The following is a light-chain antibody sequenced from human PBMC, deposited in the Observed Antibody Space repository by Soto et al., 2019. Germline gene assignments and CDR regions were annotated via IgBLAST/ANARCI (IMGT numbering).Light chain of an antibody. CDR1: SSDVGGYNY. V-gene: IGLV2-8*01. CDR2: EVN. J-gene: IGLJ1*01. Sequence: QSVLTQPPSASGSPGQSVAISCTGTSSDVGGYNYVSWYQQHPGKAPKLMIYEVNKRPSGVPDRFSGSKSGNTASLTVSGLQAEDEADYYCSSYACSSNFFVTGTKVTVL. CDR3: SSYACSSNF.